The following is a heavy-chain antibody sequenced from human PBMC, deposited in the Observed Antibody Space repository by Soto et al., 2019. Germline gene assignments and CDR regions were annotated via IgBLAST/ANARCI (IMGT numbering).Heavy chain of an antibody. Sequence: QLQLQESGPGLVKPSETLSLTCTVSGGSISSSSYYWGWIRQPPGKGLEWIGSIYYSGSTYYNPSLKSRVTISVDTSKNQFSLKLSSVTAADTAVYYCARHIYCSGGSCPYVDYWGQGTLVTVSS. D-gene: IGHD2-15*01. CDR1: GGSISSSSYY. V-gene: IGHV4-39*01. CDR2: IYYSGST. J-gene: IGHJ4*02. CDR3: ARHIYCSGGSCPYVDY.